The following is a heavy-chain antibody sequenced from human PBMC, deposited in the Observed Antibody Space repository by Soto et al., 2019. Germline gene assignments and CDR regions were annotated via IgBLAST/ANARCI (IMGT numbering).Heavy chain of an antibody. D-gene: IGHD3-22*01. CDR1: GGSISDFY. Sequence: SETLSLTCTVSGGSISDFYWSWIRQPPGKGLEWIGYIYYTGSTNYNPSLKSRVSISVDTSKRQSSLKLSSVTAADTAVYYCAKASQYTDSSGYYSERHFFDYWGQGSLVTVSS. CDR3: AKASQYTDSSGYYSERHFFDY. CDR2: IYYTGST. V-gene: IGHV4-59*01. J-gene: IGHJ4*02.